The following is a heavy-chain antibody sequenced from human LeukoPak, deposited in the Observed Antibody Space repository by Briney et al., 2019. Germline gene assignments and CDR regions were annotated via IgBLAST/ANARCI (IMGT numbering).Heavy chain of an antibody. D-gene: IGHD1-1*01. CDR2: ISQSGYT. J-gene: IGHJ6*03. CDR3: ARSQQLDHYYYYYMDV. CDR1: GGSINNNNW. V-gene: IGHV4-4*02. Sequence: PSETLSLTCAVSGGSINNNNWWSWVRQPPGKGLEWIGEISQSGYTNYNPSLKSRVTISADESMNQFSLKLTSVTAADTAVYYCARSQQLDHYYYYYMDVWGKGTTVTVSS.